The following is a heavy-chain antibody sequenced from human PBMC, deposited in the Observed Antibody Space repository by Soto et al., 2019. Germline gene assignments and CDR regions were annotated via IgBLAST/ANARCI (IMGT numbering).Heavy chain of an antibody. Sequence: XETLSLPCAAAGCSMSGSCYYWGWLRQSPGKGPEWIGSVFYTGFTSYNPSLESRVSVSVDTSKNQFSLKVSGVSAADTAVYYCATSQKGYNWNYFDHWGQGSLVTVSS. V-gene: IGHV4-39*01. CDR3: ATSQKGYNWNYFDH. CDR1: GCSMSGSCYY. CDR2: VFYTGFT. D-gene: IGHD1-20*01. J-gene: IGHJ4*02.